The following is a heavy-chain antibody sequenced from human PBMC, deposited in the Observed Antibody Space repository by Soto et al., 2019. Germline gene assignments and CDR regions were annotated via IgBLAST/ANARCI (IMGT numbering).Heavy chain of an antibody. CDR2: IVPMFAAP. D-gene: IGHD2-21*01. Sequence: QVLLVQSGAEVKKPGSSVRVSCKTSGGTFSSFAISWVRLTPGQGLEWMGVIVPMFAAPSYAQKFQGRVSIPADESTRTANMELSRLRSDDTAVYYCARDRVMRGNAYYYGMDVWGQGTTVTVSS. CDR1: GGTFSSFA. V-gene: IGHV1-69*12. J-gene: IGHJ6*02. CDR3: ARDRVMRGNAYYYGMDV.